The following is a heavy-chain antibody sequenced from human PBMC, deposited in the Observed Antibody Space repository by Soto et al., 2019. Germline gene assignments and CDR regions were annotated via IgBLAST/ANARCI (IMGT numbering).Heavy chain of an antibody. CDR2: IKSKTDGGTT. D-gene: IGHD5-12*01. Sequence: EVQLVESGGDLVKPGGSLRLSCAASGFTFINAWMSWVRQAPGKGLEWVGRIKSKTDGGTTDYAAPVKGRFILSRDDSKQTVYLEMNSLKTEVTALYYCATGRGYSGYVYWGQGTLATVSS. V-gene: IGHV3-15*01. J-gene: IGHJ4*02. CDR1: GFTFINAW. CDR3: ATGRGYSGYVY.